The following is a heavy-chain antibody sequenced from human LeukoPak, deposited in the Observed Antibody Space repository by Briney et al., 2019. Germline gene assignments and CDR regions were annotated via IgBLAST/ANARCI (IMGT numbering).Heavy chain of an antibody. Sequence: GGSLRLSCAASGFTFSSYSMNWVRQAPGKGLEWVSSISSRSSYIYYADSVKGRFTISRDNAKNSLYLQMNSLRAEDTAVYYCARDEGIAAAGTQRIDYYYYMDVWGKGTTVTVSS. CDR1: GFTFSSYS. V-gene: IGHV3-21*01. CDR3: ARDEGIAAAGTQRIDYYYYMDV. J-gene: IGHJ6*03. CDR2: ISSRSSYI. D-gene: IGHD6-13*01.